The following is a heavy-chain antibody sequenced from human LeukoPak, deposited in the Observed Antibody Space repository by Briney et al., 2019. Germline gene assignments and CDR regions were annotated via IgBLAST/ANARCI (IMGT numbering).Heavy chain of an antibody. V-gene: IGHV1-69*04. CDR2: IIPILGIA. CDR3: ARAGTTVTTSLVGFDY. D-gene: IGHD4-17*01. J-gene: IGHJ4*02. CDR1: GGTFSSYA. Sequence: ASVKVSCKASGGTFSSYAISWVRQAPGQGLEWMGRIIPILGIANYAQKFQGRVTITADKSTSTAYMELSSPRSEDTAVYYCARAGTTVTTSLVGFDYWGQGTLVTVSS.